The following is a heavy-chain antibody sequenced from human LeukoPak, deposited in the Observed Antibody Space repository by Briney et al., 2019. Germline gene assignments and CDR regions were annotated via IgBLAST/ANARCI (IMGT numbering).Heavy chain of an antibody. CDR3: ARNYGDSNKYYFDY. V-gene: IGHV3-30-3*01. Sequence: GRSLRLSCAASGFTFSSYAMHWVRQAPGKGLEWVAVISYDGSNKYYADPVKGRFTISRDNSKNTLYLQMNSLRAEDTAVYYCARNYGDSNKYYFDYWGQGTLVTVSS. D-gene: IGHD4-17*01. CDR2: ISYDGSNK. J-gene: IGHJ4*02. CDR1: GFTFSSYA.